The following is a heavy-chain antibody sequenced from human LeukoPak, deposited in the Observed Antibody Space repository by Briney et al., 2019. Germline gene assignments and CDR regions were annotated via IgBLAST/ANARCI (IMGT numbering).Heavy chain of an antibody. V-gene: IGHV1-69*05. CDR1: GGTFSSYA. D-gene: IGHD3-10*01. CDR3: ARDVPRGTGYMDV. Sequence: SVKVSCKASGGTFSSYAISWARQAPGQGLEWMGRIIPIFGTANYAQKFQGRVTITTDESTSTAYMELSSLRSEDTAVYYCARDVPRGTGYMDVWGKGTTVTVSS. J-gene: IGHJ6*03. CDR2: IIPIFGTA.